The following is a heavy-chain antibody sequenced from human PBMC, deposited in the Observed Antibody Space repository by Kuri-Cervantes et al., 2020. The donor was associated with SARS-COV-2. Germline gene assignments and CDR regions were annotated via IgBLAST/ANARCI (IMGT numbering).Heavy chain of an antibody. CDR2: IYYSGST. CDR1: GGSFSGYY. CDR3: AGMTTVTTSYYGMDV. J-gene: IGHJ6*02. V-gene: IGHV4-59*08. Sequence: GSLRLSCAVYGGSFSGYYWSWIRQPPGKGLEWIGYIYYSGSTNYNPSLKSRVTISVDTSKNQFSLKLSSVTAADTAVYYCAGMTTVTTSYYGMDVWGQGTTVTVSS. D-gene: IGHD4-11*01.